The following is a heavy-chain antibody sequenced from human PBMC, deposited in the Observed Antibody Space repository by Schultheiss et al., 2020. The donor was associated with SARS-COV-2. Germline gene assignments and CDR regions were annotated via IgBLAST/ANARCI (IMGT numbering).Heavy chain of an antibody. J-gene: IGHJ4*02. V-gene: IGHV1-18*01. CDR3: ARNSFYVIAATPGPLDY. CDR1: GYTFTSYG. D-gene: IGHD2-15*01. CDR2: ISAYNGNT. Sequence: ASVKVSCKASGYTFTSYGISWVRQAPGQGLEWMGWISAYNGNTNYAQKLQGRVTITADESTSTAYMELSSLRSEDTAVYYCARNSFYVIAATPGPLDYWGQGTLVTVSS.